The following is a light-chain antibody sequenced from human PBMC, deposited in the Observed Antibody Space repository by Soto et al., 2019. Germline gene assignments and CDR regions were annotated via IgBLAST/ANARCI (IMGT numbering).Light chain of an antibody. J-gene: IGLJ2*01. CDR1: RSNIGNNY. Sequence: QSVLTQPPSVSAVPGQKVTISCSGSRSNIGNNYVSWYQQLPGTAPKLLIYDNNKRPSGIPDRFSGSKSGTSATLGITGLQTGDEADYYCGTWDSSLSAVVFGGGTKLTVL. CDR3: GTWDSSLSAVV. CDR2: DNN. V-gene: IGLV1-51*01.